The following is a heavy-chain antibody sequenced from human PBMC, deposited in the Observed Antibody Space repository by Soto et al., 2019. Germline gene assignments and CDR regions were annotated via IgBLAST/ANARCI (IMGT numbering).Heavy chain of an antibody. CDR2: LQYTGTT. J-gene: IGHJ4*02. CDR3: AHRVDWSPYDS. Sequence: QQQLQESGPGLVKPSETLSLTCTVSGAPISSSGHFWAWIRQPPGKGLEWIGNLQYTGTTHYNPSRESRVTIAADTSKKHFSLQLNSVTAADTALYYCAHRVDWSPYDSWGQGTLVTVSS. CDR1: GAPISSSGHF. V-gene: IGHV4-39*02. D-gene: IGHD3-9*01.